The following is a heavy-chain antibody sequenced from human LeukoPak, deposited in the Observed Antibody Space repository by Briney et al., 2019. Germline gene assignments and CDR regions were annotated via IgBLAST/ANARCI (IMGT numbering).Heavy chain of an antibody. J-gene: IGHJ3*02. Sequence: GGSLRLSCAASGFTVSSNYMSWVRQAPGKGLEWVSVIYSGGSTYYADSVKGRFTISRDNSKNTLYIQMNSLRAEDTAVYYCARTANDAFDIWGQGTMVTVSS. D-gene: IGHD5-18*01. V-gene: IGHV3-53*01. CDR3: ARTANDAFDI. CDR2: IYSGGST. CDR1: GFTVSSNY.